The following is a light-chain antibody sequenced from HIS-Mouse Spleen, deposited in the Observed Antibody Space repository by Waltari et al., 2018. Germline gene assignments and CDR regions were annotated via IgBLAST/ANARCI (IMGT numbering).Light chain of an antibody. Sequence: QSALTQPRSVSGSPGQSVTISCTGTSSDVGGYNYVSWYQQHPGKAPKLIVYDVSKRPSGVPYRFCGSTSGNSASLTVSARQAEDVADYYYCSFAGSYTRVFGGGTKVTVV. J-gene: IGLJ3*02. V-gene: IGLV2-11*01. CDR3: CSFAGSYTRV. CDR2: DVS. CDR1: SSDVGGYNY.